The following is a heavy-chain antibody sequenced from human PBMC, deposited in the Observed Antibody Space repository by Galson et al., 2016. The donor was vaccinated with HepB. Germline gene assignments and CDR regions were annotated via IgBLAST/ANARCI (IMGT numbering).Heavy chain of an antibody. D-gene: IGHD1-26*01. J-gene: IGHJ2*01. CDR2: INWNSRSL. CDR1: GFSFEDHG. V-gene: IGHV3-9*01. Sequence: SLRLSCAASGFSFEDHGMHWVRQAPGKGLEWVSSINWNSRSLDYADSVRGRFTLSRDNAKNSLFLQMNSLKLEAAALYYCAKEHAGSRGWYFDLWGRGTLVTVSS. CDR3: AKEHAGSRGWYFDL.